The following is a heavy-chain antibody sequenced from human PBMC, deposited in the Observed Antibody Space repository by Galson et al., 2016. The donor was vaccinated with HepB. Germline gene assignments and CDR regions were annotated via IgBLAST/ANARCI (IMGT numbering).Heavy chain of an antibody. CDR2: IYYSGTT. D-gene: IGHD3-10*01. Sequence: SETLSLTCTVSGGSISRSSFYWGWIRQPPGRGLEWIGSIYYSGTTNYNPPLKSRVTISVDTSKNTFALKLSSVTAADTAVYYCARSSCYGSGSFFGYWGQGILVT. V-gene: IGHV4-39*01. CDR1: GGSISRSSFY. CDR3: ARSSCYGSGSFFGY. J-gene: IGHJ4*02.